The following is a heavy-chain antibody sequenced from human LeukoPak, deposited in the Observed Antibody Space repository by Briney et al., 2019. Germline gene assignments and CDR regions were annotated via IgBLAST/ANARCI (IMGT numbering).Heavy chain of an antibody. Sequence: SQTLSLTXTVSGGSISSGNYYWSWIRQPAGKGLEWIGRIYTSGSTNYNPSLKSRVTISVDTSKNQFSLKLSSVTAADTAVYYCARENQPPLKSMVAKRWFDPWGRGTLVTVSS. CDR1: GGSISSGNYY. V-gene: IGHV4-61*02. CDR3: ARENQPPLKSMVAKRWFDP. D-gene: IGHD5-12*01. CDR2: IYTSGST. J-gene: IGHJ5*02.